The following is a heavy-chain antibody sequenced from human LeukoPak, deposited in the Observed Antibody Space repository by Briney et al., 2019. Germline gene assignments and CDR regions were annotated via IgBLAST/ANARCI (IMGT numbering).Heavy chain of an antibody. CDR1: GFTFSTPA. Sequence: PGESLRLSCAASGFTFSTPAMNWVRQAPAKGLEWVSSIDLDSSHIHYAASVRGRFSSSRDNARNSLYLQMNSLRVEDTAVYYCSRGPERYLRVGHYVYWGQGTLVAVSS. V-gene: IGHV3-21*01. CDR2: IDLDSSHI. CDR3: SRGPERYLRVGHYVY. J-gene: IGHJ4*02. D-gene: IGHD3-16*01.